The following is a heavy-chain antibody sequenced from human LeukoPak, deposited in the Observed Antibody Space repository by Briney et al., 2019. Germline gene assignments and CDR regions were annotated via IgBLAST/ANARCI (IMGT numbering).Heavy chain of an antibody. J-gene: IGHJ3*02. CDR3: ARTYCTSTSCRGGAFDI. D-gene: IGHD2-2*01. CDR2: IYYSGST. Sequence: SETLSLTCTVSGGSISSSSYYWGWIRQPPGKGLEWIGSIYYSGSTYYNPSLKSRVTISVDTSKNQFSLKLSSVTAADTAVYYCARTYCTSTSCRGGAFDIWGQGTVVTVSS. CDR1: GGSISSSSYY. V-gene: IGHV4-39*01.